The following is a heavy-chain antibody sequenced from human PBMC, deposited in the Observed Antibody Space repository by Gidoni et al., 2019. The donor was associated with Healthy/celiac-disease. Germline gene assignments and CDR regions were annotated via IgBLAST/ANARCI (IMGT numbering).Heavy chain of an antibody. D-gene: IGHD5-12*01. V-gene: IGHV3-9*01. J-gene: IGHJ4*02. CDR1: GFTFDDYA. CDR2: ISWNSGSI. Sequence: EVQLVESGGGLVQPGRSLRLSCAASGFTFDDYAMHWVRQAPGKGLEWVSGISWNSGSIGYADSVKGRFTISRDNAKNSLYLQMNSLRAEDTALYYCAKSPRGGYTFDYWGQGTLVTVSS. CDR3: AKSPRGGYTFDY.